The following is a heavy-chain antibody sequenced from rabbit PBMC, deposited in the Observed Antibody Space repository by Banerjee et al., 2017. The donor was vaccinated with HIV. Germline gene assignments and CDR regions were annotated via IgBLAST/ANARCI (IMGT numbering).Heavy chain of an antibody. V-gene: IGHV1S40*01. CDR1: GFSFSSYYY. Sequence: QSLEESGGDLVKPGASLTLTCTASGFSFSSYYYMCWVRQAPGKGLEWIACIYAGSSGSTYYASWAKGRFTISKTPSTTVTLQMTSLTAADTATYFCARNSYAYGPYAYNLWGPGTLVTVS. J-gene: IGHJ4*01. CDR2: IYAGSSGST. CDR3: ARNSYAYGPYAYNL. D-gene: IGHD6-1*01.